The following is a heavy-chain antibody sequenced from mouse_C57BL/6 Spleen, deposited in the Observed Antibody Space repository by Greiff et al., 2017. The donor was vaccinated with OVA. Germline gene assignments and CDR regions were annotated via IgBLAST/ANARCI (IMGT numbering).Heavy chain of an antibody. CDR1: GYTFTDYN. CDR2: INPNNGGT. CDR3: ARRPIYYDYDFWFAY. J-gene: IGHJ3*01. D-gene: IGHD2-4*01. Sequence: EVQLQQSGPELVKPGASVKIPCKASGYTFTDYNMDWVKQSHGKSLEWIGDINPNNGGTIYNQKFKGKATLTVDKSSSTAYMELRSLTSEDTAVYYCARRPIYYDYDFWFAYWGQGTLVTVSA. V-gene: IGHV1-18*01.